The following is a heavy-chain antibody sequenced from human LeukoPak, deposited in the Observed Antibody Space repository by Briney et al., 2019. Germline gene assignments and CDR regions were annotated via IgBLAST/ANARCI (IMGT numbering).Heavy chain of an antibody. Sequence: ASVKVSCKASGYTFTGYYMHWVRQAPGQGLEWMGRINPNSGGTNYAPKFQGRVTMTRDTSISTAYMELSRLRSDDTAVYYCARAEPSIFGVVISYYYYMDVWGKGTTVTVSS. V-gene: IGHV1-2*06. CDR1: GYTFTGYY. CDR3: ARAEPSIFGVVISYYYYMDV. D-gene: IGHD3-3*01. CDR2: INPNSGGT. J-gene: IGHJ6*03.